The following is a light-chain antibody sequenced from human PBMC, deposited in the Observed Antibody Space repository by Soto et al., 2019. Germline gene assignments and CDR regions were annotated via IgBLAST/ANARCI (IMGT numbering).Light chain of an antibody. Sequence: QPVLTQSPSASGTPGQRVTISCSGRSSNIGSNTVNWYQQVPGTAPKLRIYNNNQRPSGVPERFSGSKSGTSASLAISGLQSEDEADYYCAAWDDSLNAVVFGGGTKVTVL. CDR3: AAWDDSLNAVV. J-gene: IGLJ2*01. V-gene: IGLV1-44*01. CDR1: SSNIGSNT. CDR2: NNN.